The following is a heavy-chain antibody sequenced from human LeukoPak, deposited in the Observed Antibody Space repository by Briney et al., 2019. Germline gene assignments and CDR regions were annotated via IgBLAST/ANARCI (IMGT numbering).Heavy chain of an antibody. V-gene: IGHV3-23*01. D-gene: IGHD3-22*01. CDR3: AKDQYYYYDSSGSYHGAPFEY. J-gene: IGHJ4*02. CDR2: VSDSGDST. Sequence: GGSLRLSCSASGFTFTSSAMTWVRQLPGKGLDWVSTVSDSGDSTYYADSVKGRFTISRDNTKNRLSLQMSGLRAEDTAVYYCAKDQYYYYDSSGSYHGAPFEYWGQGALVTVSA. CDR1: GFTFTSSA.